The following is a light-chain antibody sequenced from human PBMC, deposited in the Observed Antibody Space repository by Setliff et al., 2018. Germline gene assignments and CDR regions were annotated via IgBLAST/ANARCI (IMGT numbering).Light chain of an antibody. J-gene: IGLJ1*01. Sequence: LTQPASVSGSPGQSITISCTGTSSDIGGYKYVSWYQQVPGKAPKLLIYEVDNRPSGISSRFSGSKSGNTASLTISGLQAEDEADYYCSSYTSLSTRVFGTGTRSPS. V-gene: IGLV2-14*01. CDR2: EVD. CDR3: SSYTSLSTRV. CDR1: SSDIGGYKY.